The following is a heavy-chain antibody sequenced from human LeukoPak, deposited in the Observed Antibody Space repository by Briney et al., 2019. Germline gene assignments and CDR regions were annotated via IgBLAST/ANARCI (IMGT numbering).Heavy chain of an antibody. CDR1: GGSISSFY. D-gene: IGHD4-17*01. Sequence: SETLSLACTVSGGSISSFYWSWIRQPPGKGLEWIGYIYYTGSTNYNPSLKGRLTISVDASKNQFSLKLSSVTATDTAVYYCASLSTVTQGYFASWGQGTLVTDSS. CDR3: ASLSTVTQGYFAS. CDR2: IYYTGST. J-gene: IGHJ4*02. V-gene: IGHV4-59*08.